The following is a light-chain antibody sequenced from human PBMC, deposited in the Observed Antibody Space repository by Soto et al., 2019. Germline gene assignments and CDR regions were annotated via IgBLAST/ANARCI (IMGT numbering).Light chain of an antibody. Sequence: EIVMTQSPATLSVSLVERATLSGMASQSISSNLAWYQQKPGQAPRLLIYDASNRATGIPARFSGTGSETDFTLTISSLEPEDFAVYYCQQYGSSPWTFGQGTKVDIK. J-gene: IGKJ1*01. CDR2: DAS. V-gene: IGKV3-20*01. CDR1: QSISSN. CDR3: QQYGSSPWT.